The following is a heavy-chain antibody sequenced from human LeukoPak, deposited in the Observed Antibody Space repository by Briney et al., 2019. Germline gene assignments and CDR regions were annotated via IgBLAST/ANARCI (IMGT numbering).Heavy chain of an antibody. V-gene: IGHV4-59*08. CDR3: ARCYYGDCDY. Sequence: SETLSLTCTVSGGSINSYYWSWIRQPPGKGLEWIGYISYSGRTNYNPSLKSRVTISVDTSKNQSSLKLSSVTAADTAVYYCARCYYGDCDYWGQGTLVTVSS. CDR1: GGSINSYY. D-gene: IGHD4-17*01. CDR2: ISYSGRT. J-gene: IGHJ4*02.